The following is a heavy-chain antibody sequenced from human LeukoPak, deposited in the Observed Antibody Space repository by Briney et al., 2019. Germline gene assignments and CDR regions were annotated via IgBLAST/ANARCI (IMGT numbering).Heavy chain of an antibody. Sequence: GGSLRLSCAASGVTFSSYEMNWVRQAPGKGVEGGSYISSSGRTIYYADSVRGGFTISRDNAKTSLYLQINSLRAEDTAVYYCARVGRGLGHYFDYWGQGTLITVSS. CDR2: ISSSGRTI. CDR3: ARVGRGLGHYFDY. V-gene: IGHV3-48*03. CDR1: GVTFSSYE. D-gene: IGHD3/OR15-3a*01. J-gene: IGHJ4*02.